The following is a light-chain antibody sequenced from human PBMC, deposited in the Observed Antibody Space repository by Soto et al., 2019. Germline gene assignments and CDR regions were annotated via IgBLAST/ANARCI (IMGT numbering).Light chain of an antibody. J-gene: IGKJ5*01. CDR1: QGISSY. CDR3: QQYYSYPIT. Sequence: DIQLTQSPSFLSASVGDRVTITCRASQGISSYLAWYQQKPGKAPKLLIYAASTLQSGVPSRFSGSGSGTDFTLTISCLQSEDFATYYCQQYYSYPITFGQGTRLEIK. CDR2: AAS. V-gene: IGKV1-9*01.